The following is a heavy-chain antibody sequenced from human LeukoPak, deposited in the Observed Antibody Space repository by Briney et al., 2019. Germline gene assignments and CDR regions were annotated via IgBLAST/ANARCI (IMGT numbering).Heavy chain of an antibody. Sequence: VSVKVSCKASGYTFSSYALHWVRPAPGQRLECMGWINPGNGYTEYSQKFQGRVTMTRDTSANTAYMELSSLRSEDTAVYYCTRDQVVRGVISAFDIWGQGTMVTISS. CDR1: GYTFSSYA. J-gene: IGHJ3*02. CDR2: INPGNGYT. CDR3: TRDQVVRGVISAFDI. V-gene: IGHV1-3*01. D-gene: IGHD3-10*01.